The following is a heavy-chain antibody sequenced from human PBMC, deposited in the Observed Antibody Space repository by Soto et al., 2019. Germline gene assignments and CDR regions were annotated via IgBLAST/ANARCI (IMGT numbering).Heavy chain of an antibody. J-gene: IGHJ5*02. CDR2: ISAYNGNT. CDR1: GYTFTSYG. D-gene: IGHD6-19*01. Sequence: ASVKVSCKASGYTFTSYGISWVRQAPGQGLEWMGWISAYNGNTNYAQKLQGRVTMTTDTSTSTAYMELRSLRSDDTAVYYCARDPLGIAVAGTSWFDPWGQGTRVTVAS. CDR3: ARDPLGIAVAGTSWFDP. V-gene: IGHV1-18*01.